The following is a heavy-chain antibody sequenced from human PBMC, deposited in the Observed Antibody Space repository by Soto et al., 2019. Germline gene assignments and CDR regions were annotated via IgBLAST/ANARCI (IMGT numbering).Heavy chain of an antibody. CDR3: ARYYDYGSGSLFGMDV. CDR1: GYTFSSYY. CDR2: INPSGGGT. D-gene: IGHD3-10*01. J-gene: IGHJ6*02. V-gene: IGHV1-46*01. Sequence: ASVKVSCKASGYTFSSYYMNWVRQAPGQGLEWMGIINPSGGGTNYAQKFQGRVTMTRDTSTSTVYMELRSLRSEDTAVYYCARYYDYGSGSLFGMDVWGQGTTVTVSS.